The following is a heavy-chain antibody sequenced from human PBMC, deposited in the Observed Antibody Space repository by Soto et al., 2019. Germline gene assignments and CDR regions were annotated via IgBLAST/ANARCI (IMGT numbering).Heavy chain of an antibody. CDR2: INHSGST. V-gene: IGHV4-34*01. D-gene: IGHD3-9*01. J-gene: IGHJ4*02. CDR3: ARAGYFDWLLLDY. Sequence: SETLSLTCAVYGGSFSGYYWSWIRQPPGKGLEWIGEINHSGSTNYNPSLKSRVTISVDTSKNQFSLKLSSVTAADTAVYYCARAGYFDWLLLDYWGQGTLVTVSS. CDR1: GGSFSGYY.